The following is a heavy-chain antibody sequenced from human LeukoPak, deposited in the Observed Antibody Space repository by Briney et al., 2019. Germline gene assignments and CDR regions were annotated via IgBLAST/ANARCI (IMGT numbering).Heavy chain of an antibody. D-gene: IGHD3-10*01. Sequence: SVKVSCKASGCTFSSYAISWVRQAPGQGLEWMGGIIPIFGTANYAQKFQGRVTITADESTSTAYMELSSLRSEDTAVYYCAVWFGELSPFDYWGQGNLVTVSS. CDR3: AVWFGELSPFDY. V-gene: IGHV1-69*13. CDR1: GCTFSSYA. CDR2: IIPIFGTA. J-gene: IGHJ4*02.